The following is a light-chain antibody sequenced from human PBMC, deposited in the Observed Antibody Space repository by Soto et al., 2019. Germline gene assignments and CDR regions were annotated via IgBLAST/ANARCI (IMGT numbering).Light chain of an antibody. CDR1: QSVSSIY. Sequence: EVVLTQSPGTLSLSPGERATLSCRASQSVSSIYLAWYQQKPGQAPRLLIYGASSRATGIPDRFSGSGSGTDFTLTISRLEPEDFAVYYCQQYGSPPGTFGQGTKVEVK. V-gene: IGKV3-20*01. CDR2: GAS. CDR3: QQYGSPPGT. J-gene: IGKJ1*01.